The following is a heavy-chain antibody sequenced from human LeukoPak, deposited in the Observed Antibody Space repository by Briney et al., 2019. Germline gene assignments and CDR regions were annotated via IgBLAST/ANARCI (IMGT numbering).Heavy chain of an antibody. J-gene: IGHJ6*02. Sequence: ASVKVSCKASGGTFSSYAISWVRQAPGQGLEWMGRIIPILGIANYAQKFQGRVTITADKSTSTAYMELSSLRSEDTAVYYCARDRGPPPLYYGMDVWGQGTTVTVSS. CDR3: ARDRGPPPLYYGMDV. D-gene: IGHD3-10*01. V-gene: IGHV1-69*04. CDR1: GGTFSSYA. CDR2: IIPILGIA.